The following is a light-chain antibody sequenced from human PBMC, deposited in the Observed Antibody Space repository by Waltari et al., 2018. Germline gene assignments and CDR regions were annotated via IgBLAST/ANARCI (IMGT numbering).Light chain of an antibody. V-gene: IGKV1-5*03. CDR2: RAS. Sequence: DIQMTQSPSTLSASVGDRVTITCRASQRISTYLAWYQQKPGKATKVLIYRASSLESGVPSRFSGSVSGTEFTLTISSLQPDDFATYYFQQYNSYSDTFGQGTKVEIK. CDR3: QQYNSYSDT. J-gene: IGKJ1*01. CDR1: QRISTY.